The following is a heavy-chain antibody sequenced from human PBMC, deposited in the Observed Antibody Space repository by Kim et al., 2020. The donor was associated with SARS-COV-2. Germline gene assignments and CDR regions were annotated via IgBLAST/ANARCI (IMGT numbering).Heavy chain of an antibody. D-gene: IGHD6-19*01. CDR3: ARGRYSSGWYTNWYFDL. J-gene: IGHJ2*01. V-gene: IGHV4-34*01. Sequence: SETLSLTCAVYGGSFSGYYWSWIRQPPGKGLEWIGEINHSGSTNYNPSLKSRVTISVDTSKNQFSLKLSSVTAADTAVYYCARGRYSSGWYTNWYFDLWG. CDR2: INHSGST. CDR1: GGSFSGYY.